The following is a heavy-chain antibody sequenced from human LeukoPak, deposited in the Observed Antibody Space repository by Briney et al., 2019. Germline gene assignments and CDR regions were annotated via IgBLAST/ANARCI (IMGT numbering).Heavy chain of an antibody. Sequence: TGGSLRLSCTASGFTFSGYEMNWDRQAPGQGLEWVSYISSSGNSIYYADSVKGRFTISRDNAKNSLYLQMNSLRAEDMAVYYCARGRFGSCWGQGTLVTVSS. CDR1: GFTFSGYE. D-gene: IGHD6-13*01. CDR3: ARGRFGSC. V-gene: IGHV3-48*03. J-gene: IGHJ1*01. CDR2: ISSSGNSI.